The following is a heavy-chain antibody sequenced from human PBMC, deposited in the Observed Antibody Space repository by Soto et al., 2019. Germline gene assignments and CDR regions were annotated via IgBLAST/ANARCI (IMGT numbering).Heavy chain of an antibody. D-gene: IGHD3-3*01. CDR3: ARTGVSSTFEI. CDR1: GFSFSSYW. J-gene: IGHJ3*02. CDR2: IYPRDSDT. Sequence: PGESLKISCNGSGFSFSSYWIGWVRQMPGKGLECMGIIYPRDSDTRYNPSFQGQVTISVDTSIRTAYLQWSSLRTSDTAMYYCARTGVSSTFEIWGQGTMVTVSS. V-gene: IGHV5-51*01.